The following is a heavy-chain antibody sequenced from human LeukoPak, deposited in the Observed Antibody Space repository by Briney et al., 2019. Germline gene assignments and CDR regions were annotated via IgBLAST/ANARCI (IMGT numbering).Heavy chain of an antibody. J-gene: IGHJ5*02. Sequence: GGSLRLSCAASGFAFSYYTINWVRQAPGKGLEWVSSISGSSSSISNADSVMGRFTISRDNAKNSLYLQMNSLRAEDTAVYYCARGLIEYSFWFDPWGQGTLVTVSS. CDR1: GFAFSYYT. D-gene: IGHD5-18*01. CDR3: ARGLIEYSFWFDP. CDR2: ISGSSSSI. V-gene: IGHV3-21*01.